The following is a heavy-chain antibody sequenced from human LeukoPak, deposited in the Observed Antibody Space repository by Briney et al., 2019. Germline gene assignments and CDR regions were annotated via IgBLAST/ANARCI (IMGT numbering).Heavy chain of an antibody. CDR1: GYTFTGYY. J-gene: IGHJ5*02. D-gene: IGHD4-17*01. CDR2: INPNSGGT. V-gene: IGHV1-2*02. CDR3: ARARMTTVSRNWFDP. Sequence: GASVKVSCKASGYTFTGYYMHWVRQAPGQGLEWMGWINPNSGGTNYAQKFQGRVTMTRDTSISTAYMELSRLRSDDTAVYYCARARMTTVSRNWFDPWGQGTLVTVSS.